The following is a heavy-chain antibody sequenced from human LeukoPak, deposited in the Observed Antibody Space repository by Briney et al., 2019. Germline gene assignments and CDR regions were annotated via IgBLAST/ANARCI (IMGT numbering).Heavy chain of an antibody. CDR2: MNQSGGS. V-gene: IGHV4-34*04. Sequence: PSHNLSMTNELGARSLSRYYNTRIHWPTCSEQNWIGGMNQSGGSSDNPPLKTRATKSVGTAKNQYSLKLSSVTAADTAVYYCARGGYSSGWYRYSDYWGQGTLVTVSS. CDR1: ARSLSRYY. D-gene: IGHD6-19*01. J-gene: IGHJ4*02. CDR3: ARGGYSSGWYRYSDY.